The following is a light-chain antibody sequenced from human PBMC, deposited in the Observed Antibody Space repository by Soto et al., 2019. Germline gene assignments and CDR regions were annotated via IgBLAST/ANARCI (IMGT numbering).Light chain of an antibody. CDR3: QSYDSSLSGVV. Sequence: SVLTQPPSVSGAPGQRVTISCTGSSSNIGAGYHVQWYQQLPGTAPKLLIYGNSNRPSGVPDRFSGSKSGTSASLAISGLQAEDEAGYYCQSYDSSLSGVVFGGGTKVTVL. J-gene: IGLJ2*01. CDR2: GNS. V-gene: IGLV1-40*01. CDR1: SSNIGAGYH.